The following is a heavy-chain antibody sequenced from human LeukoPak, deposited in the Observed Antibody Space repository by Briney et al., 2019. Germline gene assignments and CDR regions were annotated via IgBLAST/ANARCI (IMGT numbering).Heavy chain of an antibody. D-gene: IGHD3-10*01. Sequence: PGGSLRLSCVASIFTFNNYWMTWVRQAPGKGLEWVASIKQDGSEKYYMDSVKGRFIISRDNAKNSLYLQMNSLRVEDTAVYYCARDPDMVRGNAFDIWGQGTVVTVSS. CDR3: ARDPDMVRGNAFDI. V-gene: IGHV3-7*03. J-gene: IGHJ3*02. CDR2: IKQDGSEK. CDR1: IFTFNNYW.